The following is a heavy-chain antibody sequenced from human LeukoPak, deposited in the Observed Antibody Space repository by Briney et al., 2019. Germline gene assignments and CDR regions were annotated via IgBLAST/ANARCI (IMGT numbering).Heavy chain of an antibody. D-gene: IGHD3-10*01. Sequence: ASVKVSCKASGYTFTSYDINWVRQATGQGLEWMGWMNPNSGNTGYAQKFQGRVTMTRNTSIGTAYMELSSLRSEDTAVYYCARGLTMVRGVILAYWGQGTLVTASS. CDR1: GYTFTSYD. CDR2: MNPNSGNT. CDR3: ARGLTMVRGVILAY. V-gene: IGHV1-8*01. J-gene: IGHJ4*02.